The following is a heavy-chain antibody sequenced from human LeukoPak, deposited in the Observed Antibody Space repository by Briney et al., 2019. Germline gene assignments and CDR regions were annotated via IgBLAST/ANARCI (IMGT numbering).Heavy chain of an antibody. CDR1: GFTFSSYG. D-gene: IGHD5-18*01. CDR3: AKDRAAMAPRALGGLDY. CDR2: IRYDGSNK. J-gene: IGHJ4*02. V-gene: IGHV3-30*02. Sequence: PGGSLRLSCAASGFTFSSYGMHWVRQAPGKGLEWVAFIRYDGSNKYYADSVKGRFTISRDNSKNTLYLQMNSLRAEDTAVYYCAKDRAAMAPRALGGLDYWGQGTLVTVSS.